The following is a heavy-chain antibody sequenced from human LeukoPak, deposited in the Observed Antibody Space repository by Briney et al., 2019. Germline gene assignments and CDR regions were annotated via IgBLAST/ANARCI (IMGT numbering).Heavy chain of an antibody. Sequence: GGSLRLSCAASGFTFSSYWMNWVRQAPGKGLEWVSSISSSSSYIYYADSVKGRFTISRDNSKNTLYLQMNSLRAEDTAVYYCAKANRIAGPFDYWGQGTLVTVSS. D-gene: IGHD6-13*01. CDR2: ISSSSSYI. CDR3: AKANRIAGPFDY. V-gene: IGHV3-21*01. CDR1: GFTFSSYW. J-gene: IGHJ4*02.